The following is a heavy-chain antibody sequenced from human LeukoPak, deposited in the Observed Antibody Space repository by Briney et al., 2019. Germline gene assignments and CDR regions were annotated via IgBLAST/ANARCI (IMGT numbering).Heavy chain of an antibody. J-gene: IGHJ4*02. CDR2: ISSSSSYI. CDR1: GFTFSSYS. D-gene: IGHD4-17*01. Sequence: PGGSLRLSCAASGFTFSSYSMNWVRQAPGKGLEWVSSISSSSSYIYYADSVKGRFTISRDNAKNFLYLQMNSLRAEDTAVYYCARANDYGDYGDYWAQGTLVTVSS. V-gene: IGHV3-21*01. CDR3: ARANDYGDYGDY.